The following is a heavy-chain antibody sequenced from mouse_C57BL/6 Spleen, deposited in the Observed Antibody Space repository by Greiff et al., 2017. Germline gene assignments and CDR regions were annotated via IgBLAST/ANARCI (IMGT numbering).Heavy chain of an antibody. V-gene: IGHV1-61*01. CDR2: IYPSDSET. Sequence: QVQLQQSGAELVRPGSSVKLSCKASGYTFTSYGMDWVKQRPGQGLEWIGNIYPSDSETHYNQKFKDKATLTVDKSSSTAYMQLSSLSSADSAVYYCAGGLPLFAYWGQGTLVTVSA. J-gene: IGHJ3*01. D-gene: IGHD1-1*02. CDR3: AGGLPLFAY. CDR1: GYTFTSYG.